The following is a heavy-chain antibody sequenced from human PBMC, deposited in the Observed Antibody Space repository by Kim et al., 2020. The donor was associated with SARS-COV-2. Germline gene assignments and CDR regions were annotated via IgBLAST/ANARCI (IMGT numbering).Heavy chain of an antibody. J-gene: IGHJ4*01. CDR1: GGSFSGYY. V-gene: IGHV4-34*01. CDR2: INHSGST. CDR3: ARGGRFRDLSKSCFDY. Sequence: SETLSLTCAVYGGSFSGYYWSWIRQPPGKGLEWIGEINHSGSTNYNPSLKSRVTISVDTSKNQSSLKLSSVTAADTAVDYCARGGRFRDLSKSCFDYWG. D-gene: IGHD3-10*01.